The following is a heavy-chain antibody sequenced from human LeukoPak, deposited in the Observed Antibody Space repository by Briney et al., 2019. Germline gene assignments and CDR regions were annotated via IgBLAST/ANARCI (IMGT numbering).Heavy chain of an antibody. J-gene: IGHJ4*02. CDR1: GFTFSRYW. Sequence: GGSLRLSCAASGFTFSRYWMSWVRQAPGKGLEWVANIDQDGSEKYYVDSVKGRFTISRDNAKNSLYLQMNSLRAEDTAVYYRARDAYLSGWYLMDYWGQGTLVTVSS. CDR2: IDQDGSEK. D-gene: IGHD6-19*01. V-gene: IGHV3-7*01. CDR3: ARDAYLSGWYLMDY.